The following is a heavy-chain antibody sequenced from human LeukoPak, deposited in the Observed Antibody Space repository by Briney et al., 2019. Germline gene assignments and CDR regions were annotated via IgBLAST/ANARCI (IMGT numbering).Heavy chain of an antibody. CDR3: ARHSSSWYYFDY. V-gene: IGHV4-59*01. CDR1: GGSISSYY. J-gene: IGHJ4*02. CDR2: IYYSGST. D-gene: IGHD6-13*01. Sequence: SETLSLTCTVSGGSISSYYWSWIRQPPGKGLGWVGYIYYSGSTNYNASLKRGLTMSADTSKNQFSLNLTSVTAADTAVYYCARHSSSWYYFDYWGQGTLVTVSS.